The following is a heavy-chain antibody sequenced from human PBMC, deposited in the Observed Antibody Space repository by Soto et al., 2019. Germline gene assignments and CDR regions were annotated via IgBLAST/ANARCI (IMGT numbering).Heavy chain of an antibody. CDR3: ASIAAPGTTHFDF. J-gene: IGHJ4*02. D-gene: IGHD6-13*01. Sequence: SETLSLTCTVSGGSLGSSSYYWGWIRQSPGKGLEWIGNIYYNGNTFYNPSLKSRVTISVDTSKNQIYLHLSAVTAADTAIFYCASIAAPGTTHFDFWGQGTLVTVSS. CDR2: IYYNGNT. V-gene: IGHV4-39*01. CDR1: GGSLGSSSYY.